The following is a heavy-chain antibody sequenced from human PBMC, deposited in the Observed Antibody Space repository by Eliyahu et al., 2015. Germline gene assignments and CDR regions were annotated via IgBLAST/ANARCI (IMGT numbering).Heavy chain of an antibody. CDR2: IHHSGNT. CDR3: ARGFVCFTCYSPYFEY. V-gene: IGHV4-38-2*01. D-gene: IGHD2-21*02. J-gene: IGHJ4*02. CDR1: TYSISSGYY. Sequence: QVQLQESGPGLVKPSETLSLTCAVSTYSISSGYYWGWVRQPPGRGLEYIGSIHHSGNTYYNPSLTSRVTISVDTSKNQFSLKLTSVTAADTAVYYCARGFVCFTCYSPYFEYWGQGTLVTVSS.